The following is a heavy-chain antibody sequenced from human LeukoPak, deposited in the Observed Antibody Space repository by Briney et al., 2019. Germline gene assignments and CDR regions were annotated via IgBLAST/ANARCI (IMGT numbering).Heavy chain of an antibody. Sequence: PGGSLTLSCSASGFPFSSYAMHWVRQAPGKGLEWISYICNSGSTIYYADPVKGRFTISRDDAYDSLYLRIKSLRAEDTAVYYCARSSGWYGWGQGALVAVSS. D-gene: IGHD6-19*01. CDR1: GFPFSSYA. CDR3: ARSSGWYG. V-gene: IGHV3-48*03. CDR2: ICNSGSTI. J-gene: IGHJ4*02.